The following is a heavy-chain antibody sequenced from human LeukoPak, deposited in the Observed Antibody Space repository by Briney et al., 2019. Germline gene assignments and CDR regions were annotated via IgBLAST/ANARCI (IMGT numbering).Heavy chain of an antibody. CDR3: AGLFREDY. J-gene: IGHJ4*02. CDR1: GFTFSSYA. CDR2: IRSKANSYAT. Sequence: GGSLRLSCAASGFTFSSYAMHWVRQASGKGLEWVGRIRSKANSYATAYAASVKGRFTISRDDSKNTAYLQMNSLKTEDTAVYYCAGLFREDYWGQGTLVTVSS. V-gene: IGHV3-73*01. D-gene: IGHD3-10*01.